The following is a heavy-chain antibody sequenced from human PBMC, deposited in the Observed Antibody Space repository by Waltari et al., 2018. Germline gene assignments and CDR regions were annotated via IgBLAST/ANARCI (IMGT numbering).Heavy chain of an antibody. J-gene: IGHJ3*02. CDR3: ARGYGKAFDI. V-gene: IGHV3-48*04. CDR2: IYSTGSTI. Sequence: EVQVVGSGGGLVQPGGSLRLSCAAHGFTFRDFSMRWVRQAPGKGLEWVSYIYSTGSTIYYADSVKGRFTISRDNAQNSLYLQINSLRADDTAVYYCARGYGKAFDIWGQGTMVTVSS. D-gene: IGHD1-26*01. CDR1: GFTFRDFS.